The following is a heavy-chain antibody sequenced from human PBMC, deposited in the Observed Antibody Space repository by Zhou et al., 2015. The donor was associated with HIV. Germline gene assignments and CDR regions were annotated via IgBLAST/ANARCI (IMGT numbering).Heavy chain of an antibody. CDR1: GYSFSNFG. V-gene: IGHV1-18*01. J-gene: IGHJ6*02. CDR2: ISVYNSNT. D-gene: IGHD4-17*01. CDR3: ARVMNVWTTMSAGGGHNYYYTMDV. Sequence: QVQLVQSGAEVKKPGASVKVSCRASGYSFSNFGISWVRQAPGQGLEWMGWISVYNSNTNYAQKFQGRVTMTTNTSTNTAYMELRSLRSGDTAVYFCARVMNVWTTMSAGGGHNYYYTMDVWAEGTTVTV.